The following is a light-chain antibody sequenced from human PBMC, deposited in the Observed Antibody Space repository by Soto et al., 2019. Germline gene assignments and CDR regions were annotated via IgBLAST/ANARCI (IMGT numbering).Light chain of an antibody. CDR3: QQRSATWT. Sequence: EIVLTQSPATLSLSPGERATLSCRTSQSVSSYLAWYQQKPGQPPRLLIYGASNRATDIPARFSGSGSGTDFTLTISSREPEDFAVYYCQQRSATWTFGQGTKMEIK. J-gene: IGKJ1*01. CDR1: QSVSSY. CDR2: GAS. V-gene: IGKV3-11*01.